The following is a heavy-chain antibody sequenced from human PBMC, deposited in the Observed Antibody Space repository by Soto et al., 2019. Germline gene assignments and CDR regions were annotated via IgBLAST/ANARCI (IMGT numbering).Heavy chain of an antibody. CDR3: ARPHSSNYYDSSGYYYPPGY. J-gene: IGHJ4*02. V-gene: IGHV5-51*01. CDR2: IYPGDSDT. CDR1: GYSFTSYW. Sequence: GESLKISCNGSGYSFTSYWIGWVRQMPGKGLEWMGIIYPGDSDTRYSPSFQGQVTISADKSISTAYLQWSSLKASDTAMYYCARPHSSNYYDSSGYYYPPGYWGQGTLVTVSS. D-gene: IGHD3-22*01.